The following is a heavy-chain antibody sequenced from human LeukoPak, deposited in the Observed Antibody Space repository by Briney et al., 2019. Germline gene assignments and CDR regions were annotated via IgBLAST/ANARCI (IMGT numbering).Heavy chain of an antibody. J-gene: IGHJ4*02. Sequence: GRSLRLSCAASGFTFSSYAMHWVRQAPGKGLEWVAVISYDGSNKYYADSVKGRFTISRDNSKNTLYLQVNSLRAEDTAVYYCARDRGQLVNDYWGQGTLVTVSS. CDR1: GFTFSSYA. CDR3: ARDRGQLVNDY. V-gene: IGHV3-30*04. CDR2: ISYDGSNK. D-gene: IGHD6-13*01.